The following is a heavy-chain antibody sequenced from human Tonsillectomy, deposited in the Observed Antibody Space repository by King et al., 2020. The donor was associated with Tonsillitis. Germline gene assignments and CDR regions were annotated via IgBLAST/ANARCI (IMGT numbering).Heavy chain of an antibody. D-gene: IGHD2-2*01. J-gene: IGHJ5*02. Sequence: QLQESGPGLVKPSQTLSLTCTVSGGSISSGGYYWSWIRQHPGKGLEWIGYIYYSGSTYYNPSLKSRVTISVDTSKNQFSLKLSSVTAADTAVYYCAREAYQNTNWFDPWGQGTLVTVSS. CDR3: AREAYQNTNWFDP. V-gene: IGHV4-31*03. CDR2: IYYSGST. CDR1: GGSISSGGYY.